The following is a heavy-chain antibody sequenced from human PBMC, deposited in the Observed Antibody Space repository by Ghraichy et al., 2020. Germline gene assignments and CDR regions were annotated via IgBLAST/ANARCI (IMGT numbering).Heavy chain of an antibody. CDR1: GGSISSYY. CDR3: ARGYSSSLKVFDV. J-gene: IGHJ3*01. CDR2: IYYTGST. Sequence: SETLSLTCTVSGGSISSYYWSWIRLPPGKGLEWIGYIYYTGSTNYNPSLKSRVTISLDTSKNQFSLNLSSVTAADTAVYYCARGYSSSLKVFDVWGQGTMVTVSS. D-gene: IGHD6-6*01. V-gene: IGHV4-59*01.